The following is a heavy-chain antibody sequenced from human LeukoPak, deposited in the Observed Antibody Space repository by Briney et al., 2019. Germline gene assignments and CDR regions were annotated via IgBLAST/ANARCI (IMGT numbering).Heavy chain of an antibody. J-gene: IGHJ5*02. D-gene: IGHD6-25*01. CDR3: ARHSGWFDP. V-gene: IGHV4-39*01. CDR2: IYYSGST. Sequence: SETLSLTCTVSGGSISSSSYYWGWIRQPPGKGLEWIGSIYYSGSTYYNPSLKSRVTISVDTSKNQFSLKLSSVTAADTAVYYCARHSGWFDPWGQGTLVTVSS. CDR1: GGSISSSSYY.